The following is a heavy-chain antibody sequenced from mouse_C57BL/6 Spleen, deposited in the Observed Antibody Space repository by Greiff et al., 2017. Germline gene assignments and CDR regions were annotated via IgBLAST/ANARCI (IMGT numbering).Heavy chain of an antibody. CDR2: IDPETGGT. J-gene: IGHJ2*01. CDR1: GYTFTDYE. Sequence: QVQLQQSGAELVRPGASVTLSCKASGYTFTDYEMHWVKQTPVHGLEWIGAIDPETGGTAYNQKFKGKARLTADKSSSTAYMELRSLTSEDSAVYYCTVYWGYWGQGTTLTVSS. D-gene: IGHD4-1*01. CDR3: TVYWGY. V-gene: IGHV1-15*01.